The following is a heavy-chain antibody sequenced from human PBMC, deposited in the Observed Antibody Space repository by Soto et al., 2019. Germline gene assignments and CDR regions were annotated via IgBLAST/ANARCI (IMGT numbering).Heavy chain of an antibody. CDR1: GGTFSSYA. D-gene: IGHD2-2*01. Sequence: SVKVSCKASGGTFSSYAISWVRQAPGQGLEWMGGIIPIFGTANYAQKFQGRVTITADESTSTAYMELSSLRSEDTAVYYCARDTWAYCSSTSCYQSLDYYYYGMDVWGQGTTVTVSS. V-gene: IGHV1-69*13. J-gene: IGHJ6*02. CDR2: IIPIFGTA. CDR3: ARDTWAYCSSTSCYQSLDYYYYGMDV.